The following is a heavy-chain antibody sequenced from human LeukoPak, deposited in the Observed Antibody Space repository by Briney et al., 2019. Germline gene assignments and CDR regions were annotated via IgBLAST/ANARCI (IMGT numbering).Heavy chain of an antibody. CDR2: IYSGGST. Sequence: GGSLRLSCAASGFTVSSNYMSWVRQAPGKGLEWVSLIYSGGSTYYADSVKGRFTISRDNSKNTLYLQMNSLRAEDTAVYYCAKEYSSLHFDLWGRGTLVTVSS. D-gene: IGHD6-6*01. V-gene: IGHV3-53*01. CDR3: AKEYSSLHFDL. J-gene: IGHJ2*01. CDR1: GFTVSSNY.